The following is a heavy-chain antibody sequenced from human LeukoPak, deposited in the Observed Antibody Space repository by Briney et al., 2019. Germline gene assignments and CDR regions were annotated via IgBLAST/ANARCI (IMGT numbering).Heavy chain of an antibody. CDR2: ISYDGSNK. J-gene: IGHJ4*02. V-gene: IGHV3-30*18. CDR1: GFTFNTYD. D-gene: IGHD1-7*01. Sequence: AGGSLRLSCAASGFTFNTYDIHWVRQAPGKGLEWVAVISYDGSNKYYADFVKGRFTISRDNSKNTLYLQMSSLRAEDTAVYYCANYNWNYALGFDYWGQGTLVTVSS. CDR3: ANYNWNYALGFDY.